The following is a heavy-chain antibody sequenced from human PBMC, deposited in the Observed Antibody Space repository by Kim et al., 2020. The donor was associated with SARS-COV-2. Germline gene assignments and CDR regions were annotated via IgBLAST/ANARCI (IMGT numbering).Heavy chain of an antibody. Sequence: KNQPDPVKGRFTNPRENSKNKLYMQMNSLRAEDTAVYYCARDGGITGAFDIWGQGTMVTVSS. J-gene: IGHJ3*02. CDR3: ARDGGITGAFDI. CDR2: K. V-gene: IGHV3-30*07.